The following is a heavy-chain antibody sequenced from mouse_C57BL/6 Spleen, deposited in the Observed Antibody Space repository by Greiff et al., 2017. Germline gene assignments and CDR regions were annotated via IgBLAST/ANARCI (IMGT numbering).Heavy chain of an antibody. V-gene: IGHV14-2*01. J-gene: IGHJ4*01. Sequence: VQLKQSGAELVKPGASVTLSCTASGFNIKDYYMHWVKPRNEQGLEWIGRIDPEDGATKYAPQFQGKATITADTSSNTAYLQLSSLTSEDTAVYYCARGGDSSGYYAMDYWGQGTSVTVSS. CDR1: GFNIKDYY. CDR3: ARGGDSSGYYAMDY. CDR2: IDPEDGAT. D-gene: IGHD3-2*02.